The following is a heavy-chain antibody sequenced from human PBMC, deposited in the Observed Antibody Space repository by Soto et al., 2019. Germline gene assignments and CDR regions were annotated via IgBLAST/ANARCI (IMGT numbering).Heavy chain of an antibody. V-gene: IGHV3-30*18. J-gene: IGHJ4*02. CDR3: AKDRAD. D-gene: IGHD3-10*01. CDR2: ISYDGSNK. Sequence: GGSLRLSCAASGFTFSSYGMHWVRQAPGKGLEWVAVISYDGSNKYYADSVKGRFTISRDNSKNTLYLQMNSLRAEDTAVYYCAKDRADWGQGTLVTVSS. CDR1: GFTFSSYG.